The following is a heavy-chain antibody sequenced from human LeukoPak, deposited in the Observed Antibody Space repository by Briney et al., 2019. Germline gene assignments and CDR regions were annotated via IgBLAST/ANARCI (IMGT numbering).Heavy chain of an antibody. D-gene: IGHD3-9*01. CDR3: ARDSGGYFDRNHFGY. CDR1: GFTFSNYN. CDR2: ISSSSSYI. V-gene: IGHV3-21*01. J-gene: IGHJ4*02. Sequence: GGSLRLSCAVSGFTFSNYNMNWVRQAPGKGLEWVSFISSSSSYIYYADSVKGRFTISRDNAKNSLYLQMNSLRAEDTAVYYCARDSGGYFDRNHFGYWGQGTLVTVSS.